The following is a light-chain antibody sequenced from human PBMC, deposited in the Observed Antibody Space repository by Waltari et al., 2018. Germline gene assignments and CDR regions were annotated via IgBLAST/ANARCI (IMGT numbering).Light chain of an antibody. V-gene: IGKV1-5*03. CDR2: GAS. CDR1: QSITTS. J-gene: IGKJ2*01. Sequence: DIQMTQSPSTLSASVGDTVIISCRASQSITTSLAWYQQQPGKAPDVLIYGASNLESGVPSRFSGSGSGTEFTLTISSLQPEDLATYYCQQSYITPYTFGQGTNLEI. CDR3: QQSYITPYT.